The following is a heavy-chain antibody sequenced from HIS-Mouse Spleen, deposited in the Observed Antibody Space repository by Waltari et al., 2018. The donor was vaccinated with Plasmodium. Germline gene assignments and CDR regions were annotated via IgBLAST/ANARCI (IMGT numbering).Heavy chain of an antibody. CDR1: GFTFHSYA. Sequence: QVQLVESGGGVVQPGRSLRLSCSASGFTFHSYAMHWVRQAPGKGLEWVAVISYDGSNKYYADSVKGRFTISRDNSKNTLYLQMNSLRAEDTAVYYCARDRRLAFDYWGQGTLVTVSS. CDR3: ARDRRLAFDY. J-gene: IGHJ4*02. CDR2: ISYDGSNK. V-gene: IGHV3-30-3*01. D-gene: IGHD2-15*01.